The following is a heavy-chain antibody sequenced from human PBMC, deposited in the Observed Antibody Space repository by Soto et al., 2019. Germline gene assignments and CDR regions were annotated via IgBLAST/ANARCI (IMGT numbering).Heavy chain of an antibody. CDR1: GFTFSSYA. J-gene: IGHJ4*02. CDR3: AKDRGYSYGYDPHYYFDY. D-gene: IGHD5-18*01. V-gene: IGHV3-23*01. Sequence: GGSLRLSCAASGFTFSSYAMSWVRQAPGKGLEWVSAISGSGGSTYYADSVKGRFTISRDNSKNTLYLQMNSLRAEDTAVYYCAKDRGYSYGYDPHYYFDYWGQGTLVTVSS. CDR2: ISGSGGST.